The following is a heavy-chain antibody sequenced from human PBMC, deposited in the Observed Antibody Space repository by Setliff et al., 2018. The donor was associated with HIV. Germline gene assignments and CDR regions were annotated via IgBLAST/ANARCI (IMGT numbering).Heavy chain of an antibody. CDR3: ARAPPGIQNDAFDV. Sequence: SETLSLTCTVSGGSISNSRYYWSWIRQPPGKGLEWIGSIYYSGSTYYNPSLKSRVTISVDTSKNQFSLRLTSVTAADTAVYYCARAPPGIQNDAFDVWGQGTMVTVSS. V-gene: IGHV4-39*07. J-gene: IGHJ3*01. CDR2: IYYSGST. CDR1: GGSISNSRYY.